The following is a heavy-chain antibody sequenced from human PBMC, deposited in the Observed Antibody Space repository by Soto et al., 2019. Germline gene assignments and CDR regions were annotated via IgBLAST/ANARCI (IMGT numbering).Heavy chain of an antibody. V-gene: IGHV3-23*01. CDR3: AKAVDFWSGYIDY. Sequence: QTGGSLRLSCAASGFTFSSYAMSWVRQAPGKGLEWVSAISGSGGSTYYADSVKGRFTISRDNSKNTLYLQMNSLRAEDTAVYYCAKAVDFWSGYIDYWGQGTLVTVSS. CDR2: ISGSGGST. CDR1: GFTFSSYA. D-gene: IGHD3-3*01. J-gene: IGHJ4*02.